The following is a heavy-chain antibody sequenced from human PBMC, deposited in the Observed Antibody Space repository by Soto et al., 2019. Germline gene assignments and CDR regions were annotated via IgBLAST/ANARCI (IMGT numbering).Heavy chain of an antibody. CDR3: ARQYHDYGDHNFDY. Sequence: SETLSLTCTVSGGSISSYYWSWIRQPPGKGLEWIGSIYYSGSTYYNPSLKSRVTISVDTSKNQFSLKLSSVTAADTAVYYCARQYHDYGDHNFDYWGQGTLVTVSS. V-gene: IGHV4-39*01. J-gene: IGHJ4*02. D-gene: IGHD4-17*01. CDR1: GGSISSYY. CDR2: IYYSGST.